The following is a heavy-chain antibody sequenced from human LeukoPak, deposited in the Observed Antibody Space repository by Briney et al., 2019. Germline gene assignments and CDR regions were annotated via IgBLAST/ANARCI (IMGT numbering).Heavy chain of an antibody. Sequence: GGSLRLSCAASGFTFSSYEMNWVRQAPGKGLEWVSYISSSGSTIYYADSVKGRFTISRDNAKNSLYLQMNSLRAEDTAVYYCARAVYYGSGSYWDYYYYYMDVWGKGTTVTISS. CDR1: GFTFSSYE. J-gene: IGHJ6*03. CDR2: ISSSGSTI. V-gene: IGHV3-48*03. CDR3: ARAVYYGSGSYWDYYYYYMDV. D-gene: IGHD3-10*01.